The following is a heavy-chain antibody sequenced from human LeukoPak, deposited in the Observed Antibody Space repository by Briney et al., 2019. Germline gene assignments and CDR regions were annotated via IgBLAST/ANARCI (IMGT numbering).Heavy chain of an antibody. V-gene: IGHV4-34*01. D-gene: IGHD6-13*01. CDR1: GGSFSGYY. CDR2: INHSGST. J-gene: IGHJ4*02. Sequence: SETLSLTCAVYGGSFSGYYWSWIRQPPGKGLEWIGEINHSGSTNYNPSLKSRVTISVDTSKNQFSLRLSSVTAADTAVYYCASHSSSWYAQLDYWGQGTLVTVSS. CDR3: ASHSSSWYAQLDY.